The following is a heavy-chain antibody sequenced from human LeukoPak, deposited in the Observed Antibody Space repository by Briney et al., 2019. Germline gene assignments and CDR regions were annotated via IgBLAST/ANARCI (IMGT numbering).Heavy chain of an antibody. Sequence: PGGSLRLSCAASGFTFSSYGMHWVRQAPGKGLEWVAFIRYDGSNKYYADSVKGRFTISRDNSKNTLYLQMNSLRVEDTAVYYCAKDQRTIFGVVTTYFDYWGQGTLVTVSS. D-gene: IGHD3-3*01. J-gene: IGHJ4*02. V-gene: IGHV3-30*02. CDR2: IRYDGSNK. CDR1: GFTFSSYG. CDR3: AKDQRTIFGVVTTYFDY.